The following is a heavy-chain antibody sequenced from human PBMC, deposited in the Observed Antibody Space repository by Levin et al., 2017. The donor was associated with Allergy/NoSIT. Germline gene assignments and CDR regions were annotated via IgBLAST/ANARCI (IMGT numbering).Heavy chain of an antibody. CDR1: GFTFSSYG. Sequence: GESLKISCAASGFTFSSYGMHWVRQAPGKGLEWVAVIWYDGSNKYYADSVKGRFTISRDNSKNTLYLQMNSLRAEDTAVFYCARDSGTIPQLRYFDWFNDYWGQGTLVTVSS. CDR2: IWYDGSNK. V-gene: IGHV3-33*01. D-gene: IGHD3-9*01. J-gene: IGHJ4*02. CDR3: ARDSGTIPQLRYFDWFNDY.